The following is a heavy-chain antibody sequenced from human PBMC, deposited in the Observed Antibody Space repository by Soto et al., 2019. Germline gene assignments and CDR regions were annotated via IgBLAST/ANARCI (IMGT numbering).Heavy chain of an antibody. J-gene: IGHJ5*02. CDR3: ARDNPSRDFWSGFSWFDP. V-gene: IGHV3-15*01. D-gene: IGHD3-3*01. Sequence: EVQLVESGGDLVKPGGSLRLSCAGSGFNFFYAWMTWVRQAPGKGLEWVGRIKSKPGGETIDYAAPVKGRFTISRDDSKNTVFLQMNSLRAEDTAVYYCARDNPSRDFWSGFSWFDPWGQGTLVTVSS. CDR2: IKSKPGGETI. CDR1: GFNFFYAW.